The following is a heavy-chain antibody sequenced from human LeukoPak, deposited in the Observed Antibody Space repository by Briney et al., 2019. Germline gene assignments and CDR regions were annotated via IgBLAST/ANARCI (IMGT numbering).Heavy chain of an antibody. D-gene: IGHD7-27*01. CDR2: IRRKTDTGTT. Sequence: GGSLRLFCAASGFIFADTWMNWVRQAPGKGLEWVGLIRRKTDTGTTDYAAPVKGRFTISRDDSKNTLYLQMNGLKTEDTAVYYCTTQQGSWALNYWGQGVLVTVSS. CDR1: GFIFADTW. J-gene: IGHJ4*02. CDR3: TTQQGSWALNY. V-gene: IGHV3-15*07.